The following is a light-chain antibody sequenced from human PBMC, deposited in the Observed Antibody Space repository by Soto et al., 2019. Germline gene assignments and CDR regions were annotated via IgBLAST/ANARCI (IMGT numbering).Light chain of an antibody. Sequence: DIQMTQSPSSLFASVGDRVTITCRASQGISTFLHWYQQRPGKAPSLIIYGASNLQRGVPSRFSGRGSGTEFSLTISTLQPEDVATYYCQHTRTTPRTFGQGTKVEIK. CDR2: GAS. CDR3: QHTRTTPRT. V-gene: IGKV1-39*01. CDR1: QGISTF. J-gene: IGKJ1*01.